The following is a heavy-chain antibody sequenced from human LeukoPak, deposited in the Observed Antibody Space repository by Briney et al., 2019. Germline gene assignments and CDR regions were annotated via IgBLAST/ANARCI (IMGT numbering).Heavy chain of an antibody. V-gene: IGHV3-21*01. D-gene: IGHD2-2*01. J-gene: IGHJ6*03. CDR3: ARDPSPRTSYYYYYMDV. CDR2: VSSFSGYI. Sequence: GGSLRLSCAASGFTFSSYSMNWVRQAPGKGLEWVSSVSSFSGYIYYADSVKGRFTISRDNAKSSLHLQMNSLKVEDTGVYYCARDPSPRTSYYYYYMDVWGKGTTVTVSS. CDR1: GFTFSSYS.